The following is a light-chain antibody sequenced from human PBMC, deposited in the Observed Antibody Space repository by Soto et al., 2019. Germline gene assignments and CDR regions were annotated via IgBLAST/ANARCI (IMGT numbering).Light chain of an antibody. CDR2: DAS. J-gene: IGKJ1*01. Sequence: EIVLTQSPGTLSLSPGERATLSCRASQSVSSSYLAWYQQIPGQAPRLLIYDASSRATGIPDRFSGSGSGTDFTLTISRLEPEDSAVYYCQLYGSSRTFGQGTRWIS. CDR1: QSVSSSY. V-gene: IGKV3-20*01. CDR3: QLYGSSRT.